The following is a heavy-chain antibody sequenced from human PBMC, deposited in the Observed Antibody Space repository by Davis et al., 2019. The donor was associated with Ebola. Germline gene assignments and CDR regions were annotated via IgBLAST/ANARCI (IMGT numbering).Heavy chain of an antibody. D-gene: IGHD5-12*01. CDR3: AKDLGGGYDHSYYKYYGMDA. Sequence: GGSLRLSCAASGISFSNYGMFWVRQAPGKVMEWVAVISPDGSDKNYADSGKGRFTISRDNSKNTLYLQMNSLRAEDTAVYYCAKDLGGGYDHSYYKYYGMDAWGKGTTVTVSS. CDR1: GISFSNYG. CDR2: ISPDGSDK. V-gene: IGHV3-30*18. J-gene: IGHJ6*04.